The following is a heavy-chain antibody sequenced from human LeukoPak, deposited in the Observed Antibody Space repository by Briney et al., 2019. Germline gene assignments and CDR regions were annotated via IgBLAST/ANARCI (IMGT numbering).Heavy chain of an antibody. D-gene: IGHD3-10*01. CDR1: GFTFSSYG. CDR3: AKDISYYGSGSYYFDY. Sequence: PGGSLRLSCAASGFTFSSYGMHWVRQAPGKGLEWVAFIRYDGSNKYYADSVKGRFTISRDNSKNTLYLRMNSLRAEDTAVYYCAKDISYYGSGSYYFDYWGQGTLVTVSS. CDR2: IRYDGSNK. V-gene: IGHV3-30*02. J-gene: IGHJ4*02.